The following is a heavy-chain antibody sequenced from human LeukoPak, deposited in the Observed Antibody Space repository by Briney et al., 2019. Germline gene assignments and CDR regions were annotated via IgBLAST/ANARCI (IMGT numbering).Heavy chain of an antibody. CDR2: LSGSGGST. Sequence: GGSLRLSCTASGFTFRSYVMTWVRQAPGKGLQWVSRLSGSGGSTYYTDSVRGRVTISRDNSISTVYLQMNNLRAEDTAVYYCAKGDGGTLDSRGWEDYFDYWGQGALVTVSS. CDR3: AKGDGGTLDSRGWEDYFDY. J-gene: IGHJ4*02. D-gene: IGHD3-22*01. CDR1: GFTFRSYV. V-gene: IGHV3-23*01.